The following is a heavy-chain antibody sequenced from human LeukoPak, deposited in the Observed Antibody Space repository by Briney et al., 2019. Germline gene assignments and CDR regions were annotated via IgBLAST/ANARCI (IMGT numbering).Heavy chain of an antibody. Sequence: GGSLRLSCAASGFTFSNYAMSWVRQAPGKGLVWVSRINSDGSSTSYADSVKGRFTISRDNAKNTLYLQMNSLRAEDTAVYYCARAGRGYYGSGSRGGYYYYGMDVWGQGTTVTVSS. CDR3: ARAGRGYYGSGSRGGYYYYGMDV. J-gene: IGHJ6*02. D-gene: IGHD3-10*01. V-gene: IGHV3-74*01. CDR1: GFTFSNYA. CDR2: INSDGSST.